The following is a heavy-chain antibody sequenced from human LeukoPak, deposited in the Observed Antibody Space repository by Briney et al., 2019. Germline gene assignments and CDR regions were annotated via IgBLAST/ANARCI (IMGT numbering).Heavy chain of an antibody. J-gene: IGHJ4*02. CDR1: GITFISYA. CDR3: AKLSGVWGSKDRRYFEY. CDR2: INGSGGST. V-gene: IGHV3-23*01. D-gene: IGHD3-16*01. Sequence: AGGSLRLSCSASGITFISYAMSWGRPAPGEGLEWVSAINGSGGSTYYADSVKGRFTISRDNSKNILYLQMNSLRAEDTAVYYCAKLSGVWGSKDRRYFEYWGQGTLVTVSS.